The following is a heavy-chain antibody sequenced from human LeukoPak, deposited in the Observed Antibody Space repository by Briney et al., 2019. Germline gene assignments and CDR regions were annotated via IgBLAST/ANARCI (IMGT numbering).Heavy chain of an antibody. CDR2: IYSGGST. J-gene: IGHJ3*01. V-gene: IGHV3-66*01. CDR3: ARDPNGAYIGAFDF. Sequence: GGSLRLSCAASGFIVSSNYMSWVRQAPGKGLEWVSVIYSGGSTYYADSVKGRFTISRDNSKSTLYLQMNSLRVDDTAIYYCARDPNGAYIGAFDFRGRGTMVTVSA. CDR1: GFIVSSNY. D-gene: IGHD2-8*01.